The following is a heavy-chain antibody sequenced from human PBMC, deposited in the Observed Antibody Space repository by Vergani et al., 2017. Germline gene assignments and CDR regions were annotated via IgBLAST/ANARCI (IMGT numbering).Heavy chain of an antibody. J-gene: IGHJ4*02. CDR2: ISWNSGST. V-gene: IGHV3-9*01. CDR3: ARDLLRTPPGFDY. D-gene: IGHD2-15*01. CDR1: GFTFDDYA. Sequence: EVQLVESGGGLVQPGRSLRLSCAASGFTFDDYAMHWVRQAPGKGLEWVSGISWNSGSTGYADSVKGRFTISRDNSKNTLYLQMNSLRAEDTAVYYCARDLLRTPPGFDYWGQRTLVTVSS.